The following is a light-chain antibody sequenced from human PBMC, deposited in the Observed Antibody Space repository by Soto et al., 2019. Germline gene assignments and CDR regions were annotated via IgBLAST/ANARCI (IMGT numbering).Light chain of an antibody. CDR3: QRYMDYYSWT. CDR1: QSLNDW. J-gene: IGKJ1*01. V-gene: IGKV1-5*03. Sequence: DIQMTQSPPTLSASVGDRVTITCRASQSLNDWLAWYQQKPGKAPKLLIYKARSLESGVPSRFSGRGSETEFTLTISRLQPDDFATYYCQRYMDYYSWTFVQGTKGEI. CDR2: KAR.